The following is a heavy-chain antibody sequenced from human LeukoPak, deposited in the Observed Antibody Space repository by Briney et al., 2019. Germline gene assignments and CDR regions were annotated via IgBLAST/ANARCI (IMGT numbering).Heavy chain of an antibody. CDR3: ARDPGGDGGSNYYFDY. V-gene: IGHV3-66*01. CDR1: GFTVSSNY. J-gene: IGHJ4*02. Sequence: PGGSLRLSCAASGFTVSSNYMSWVRQAPGKGLEWVSVIYSGGRIYYADSVKGTFTISRDNSKNTLYLQMNSLRAEDTAVYYCARDPGGDGGSNYYFDYWGQGTLVTVSS. CDR2: IYSGGRI. D-gene: IGHD3-16*01.